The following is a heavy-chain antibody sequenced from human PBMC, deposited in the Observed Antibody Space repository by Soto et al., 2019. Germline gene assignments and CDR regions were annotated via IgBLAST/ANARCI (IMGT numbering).Heavy chain of an antibody. J-gene: IGHJ4*02. CDR3: VNEVETVSLGAFGL. CDR2: IAFTGSAT. V-gene: IGHV3-23*05. D-gene: IGHD5-18*01. CDR1: GFTFQDYA. Sequence: GSLRLSCATSGFTFQDYAMSWVRQAPGKGPEWVSAIAFTGSATYYADTVKRRFNISRDKSKSIVDLQMNSLRHDHPALYYCVNEVETVSLGAFGLWGQGTQVTVSS.